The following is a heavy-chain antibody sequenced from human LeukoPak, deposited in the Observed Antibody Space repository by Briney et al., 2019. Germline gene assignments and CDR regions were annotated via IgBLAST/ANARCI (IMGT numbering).Heavy chain of an antibody. D-gene: IGHD3-22*01. Sequence: SETLSLTCTVSGGSISSYYWSWIRQPPGKGLEWIGNIYYSGSTNYNPSLKSRVTISVDTSKNQFSLKLSSVTAADTAVYYCARRGSSGYINFDYWGQGTLVTVSS. V-gene: IGHV4-59*08. CDR2: IYYSGST. J-gene: IGHJ4*02. CDR3: ARRGSSGYINFDY. CDR1: GGSISSYY.